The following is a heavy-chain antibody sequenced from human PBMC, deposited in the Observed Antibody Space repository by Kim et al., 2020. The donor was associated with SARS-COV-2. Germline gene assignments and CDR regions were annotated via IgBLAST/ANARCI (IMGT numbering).Heavy chain of an antibody. CDR2: IYYSGST. Sequence: SETLSLTCTVSGGSISSYYWSWIRQPPGKGLEWIGYIYYSGSTNYNPSLKSRVTISVDTSKNQFSLKLSSVTAADTAVYYCARDRVRGVSDYWGQGTLVTVSS. CDR1: GGSISSYY. D-gene: IGHD3-10*01. CDR3: ARDRVRGVSDY. J-gene: IGHJ4*02. V-gene: IGHV4-59*13.